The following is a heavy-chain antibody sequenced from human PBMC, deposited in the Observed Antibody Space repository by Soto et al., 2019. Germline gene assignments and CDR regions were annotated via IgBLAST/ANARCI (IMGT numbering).Heavy chain of an antibody. J-gene: IGHJ5*02. V-gene: IGHV3-15*01. CDR3: TTDLLTMIVVARTRFDP. D-gene: IGHD3-22*01. CDR2: IKSKTDGGTT. Sequence: EVQLVESGGGLVKPGGSLRLSCAASGFTFSNAWMSWVRQAPGKGLEWVGRIKSKTDGGTTDYAAPVIGRFTISRDDSKNTLYLQMNSLKTEDTAVYYCTTDLLTMIVVARTRFDPWGQGTLVTVSS. CDR1: GFTFSNAW.